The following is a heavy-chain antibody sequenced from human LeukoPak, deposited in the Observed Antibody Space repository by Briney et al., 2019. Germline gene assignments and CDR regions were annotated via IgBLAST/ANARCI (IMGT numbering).Heavy chain of an antibody. D-gene: IGHD3-10*01. V-gene: IGHV3-53*01. Sequence: GGSLRLSCAASGFTVSTNYMSWVRQAPGKGLEWVSVVYSGGSTYYTDSVKGRFTISRDNSKNTLYLQMNSLRAEDTAVYYCARDYTMVRGVIPTYGMDVWGQGTTVTVSS. J-gene: IGHJ6*02. CDR3: ARDYTMVRGVIPTYGMDV. CDR1: GFTVSTNY. CDR2: VYSGGST.